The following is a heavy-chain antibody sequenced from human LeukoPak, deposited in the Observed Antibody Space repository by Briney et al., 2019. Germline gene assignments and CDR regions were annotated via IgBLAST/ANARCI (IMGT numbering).Heavy chain of an antibody. CDR3: ARGEGPSGYGFRTRPYYFDY. V-gene: IGHV4-34*01. CDR2: INHSGST. D-gene: IGHD5-18*01. CDR1: GGSFSDYY. J-gene: IGHJ4*02. Sequence: PSETLSLTCAVYGGSFSDYYWSWIRQPPGKGLEWIGEINHSGSTNYNPSLKSRVTISVDTSKNQFSLKLSSVTAADTAVYYCARGEGPSGYGFRTRPYYFDYWGQGTLVTVSS.